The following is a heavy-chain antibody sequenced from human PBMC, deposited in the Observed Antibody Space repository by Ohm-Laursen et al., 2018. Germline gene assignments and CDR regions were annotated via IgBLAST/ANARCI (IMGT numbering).Heavy chain of an antibody. CDR3: ARGLWWFDP. J-gene: IGHJ5*02. CDR1: GYSISSGYF. Sequence: SDTLSLTCAVSGYSISSGYFWGWIRQPPGKGLEWIGTIYHSGSTYYNPSLKSRVTISVDTSKNQFSLKLSSETAADTALYYCARGLWWFDPWGQGTLVTVSS. V-gene: IGHV4-38-2*01. CDR2: IYHSGST.